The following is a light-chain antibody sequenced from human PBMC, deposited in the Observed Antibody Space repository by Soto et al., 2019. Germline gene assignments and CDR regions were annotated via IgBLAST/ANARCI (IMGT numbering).Light chain of an antibody. J-gene: IGLJ2*01. CDR2: DDS. CDR3: QVWDSSRKV. V-gene: IGLV3-21*02. CDR1: NIGSKS. Sequence: SYELTQPPSVSVAPGQTARITCGGNNIGSKSVHWYQQKPGQAPVLVVYDDSDRPSGFPERFSGSNSGNTATLTISRVEAGDEADYYCQVWDSSRKVFGGGTKLTVL.